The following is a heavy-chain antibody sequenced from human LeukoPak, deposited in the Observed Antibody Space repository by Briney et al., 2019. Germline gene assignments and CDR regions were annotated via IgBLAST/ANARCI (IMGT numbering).Heavy chain of an antibody. CDR2: TNSDGSST. CDR3: AKGRGWEASYYYYYMDV. Sequence: GGSLRLSCAASGFTFSSYWMHWVRQAPGKGLVWVSRTNSDGSSTSYADSVKGRFTISRDNSKNTLYLQMNSLRAEDTAVYYCAKGRGWEASYYYYYMDVWGKGTTVTISS. V-gene: IGHV3-74*01. D-gene: IGHD1-26*01. J-gene: IGHJ6*03. CDR1: GFTFSSYW.